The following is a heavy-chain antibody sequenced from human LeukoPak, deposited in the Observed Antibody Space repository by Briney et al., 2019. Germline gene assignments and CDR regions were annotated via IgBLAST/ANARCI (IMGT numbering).Heavy chain of an antibody. CDR1: GDSISSYY. D-gene: IGHD3-9*01. Sequence: PSETQSLTCTLSGDSISSYYWSWIRQPPGKGLEWIGYIDYSGSTNYNPSLKSRVSISIDTSKNQFSLKLSSVTAADTAVYYCARLTGRHWGQGPLVTVSS. CDR3: ARLTGRH. V-gene: IGHV4-59*08. J-gene: IGHJ1*01. CDR2: IDYSGST.